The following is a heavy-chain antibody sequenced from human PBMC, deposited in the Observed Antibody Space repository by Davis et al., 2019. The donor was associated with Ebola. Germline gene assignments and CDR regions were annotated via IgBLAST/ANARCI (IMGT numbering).Heavy chain of an antibody. J-gene: IGHJ3*01. Sequence: PGGSLRLSCAASGFTFSAHAMTWVRQAPGKGLEWVSTILSGGSPYYADSVKGRFTISRDNSNSRMFLQMNSLRADDTAVYSCAKGEPTYLDAFDVWGQGTMVTVSS. CDR1: GFTFSAHA. CDR3: AKGEPTYLDAFDV. V-gene: IGHV3-23*01. CDR2: ILSGGSP.